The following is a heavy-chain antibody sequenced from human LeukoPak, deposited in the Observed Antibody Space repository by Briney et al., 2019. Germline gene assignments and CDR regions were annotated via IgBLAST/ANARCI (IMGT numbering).Heavy chain of an antibody. CDR1: GYTFTGYY. Sequence: GASVKVSCKASGYTFTGYYMHWVRQAPGQGLEWMGWINPNSGGTNYAQKFQGRVTMTRDTSISTAYMELSRLRSDDTAVYYCAREGYGYSYGFPAYWGQGTLVTVSS. CDR2: INPNSGGT. D-gene: IGHD5-18*01. V-gene: IGHV1-2*02. J-gene: IGHJ4*02. CDR3: AREGYGYSYGFPAY.